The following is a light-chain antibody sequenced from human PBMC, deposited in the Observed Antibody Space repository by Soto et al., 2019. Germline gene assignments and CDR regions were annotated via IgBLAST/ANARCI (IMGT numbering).Light chain of an antibody. CDR2: AAS. J-gene: IGKJ4*01. CDR3: QQSYSTPRT. V-gene: IGKV1-39*01. CDR1: QRISTD. Sequence: DIQMTQSPSSLSASIGDRFTITCRASQRISTDLNWYQQKPGKAPKLLLYAASNLQSGVPSTFSGSGSGTDFSLTISSLQPEDFGTYFCQQSYSTPRTLGGGTKADIK.